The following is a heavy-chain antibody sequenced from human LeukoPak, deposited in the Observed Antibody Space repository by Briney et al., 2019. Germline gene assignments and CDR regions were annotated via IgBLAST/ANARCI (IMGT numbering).Heavy chain of an antibody. V-gene: IGHV1-2*02. CDR2: INPKSGGA. Sequence: GASVKVSCKASGYTFTGYYIHWVRQAPGQGLEWMGWINPKSGGANYAQKFQGRVTITADESTSTAYMELSSLRSEDTAVYYCARTMVLAAAGKGGYYYYYGMDVWGQGTTVTVSS. CDR1: GYTFTGYY. CDR3: ARTMVLAAAGKGGYYYYYGMDV. D-gene: IGHD6-13*01. J-gene: IGHJ6*02.